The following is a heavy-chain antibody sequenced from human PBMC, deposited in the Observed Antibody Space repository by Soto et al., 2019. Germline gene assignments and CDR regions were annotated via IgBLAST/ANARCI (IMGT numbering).Heavy chain of an antibody. J-gene: IGHJ4*02. D-gene: IGHD3-3*01. Sequence: QITLNESGPTQVKPRQTLTLTCTFSGFSLTTSGVGVGWIRQSPGKAPEGRAVIYWDDDKRYSPSLKSRLTITKDPSKNQVVLTMADLDPADTATYYCAHRVLRTVFGLVTTTAIYFDFWGQGTPVAVSS. CDR3: AHRVLRTVFGLVTTTAIYFDF. V-gene: IGHV2-5*02. CDR1: GFSLTTSGVG. CDR2: IYWDDDK.